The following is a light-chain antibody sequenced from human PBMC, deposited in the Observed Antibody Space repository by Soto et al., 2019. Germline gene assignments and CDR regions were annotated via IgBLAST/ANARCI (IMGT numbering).Light chain of an antibody. J-gene: IGKJ1*01. CDR1: QSVSSF. CDR3: QQRGNWWT. CDR2: DAS. V-gene: IGKV3-11*01. Sequence: EIEVTQSPATLSLSPGERATLSCRASQSVSSFFAWYQQKPGQSPRLLIYDASNRASGIPARFTGSGSGTDFTLTISSVEPEDSAVYYCQQRGNWWTFGQGTKGISN.